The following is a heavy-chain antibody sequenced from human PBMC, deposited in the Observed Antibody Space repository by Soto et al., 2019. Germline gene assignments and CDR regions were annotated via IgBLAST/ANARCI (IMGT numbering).Heavy chain of an antibody. V-gene: IGHV3-30-3*01. CDR2: ISYDGSNK. Sequence: GGSLRLSSAAYEFTFSSYAMHWVRQAPGKGLEWVAVISYDGSNKYYADSVKGRFTISRDNSKNTLYLQMNSLRAEDTAVYYCAIDTFVEDYCYGMDVWGQGTTVTGSS. CDR1: EFTFSSYA. CDR3: AIDTFVEDYCYGMDV. J-gene: IGHJ6*02.